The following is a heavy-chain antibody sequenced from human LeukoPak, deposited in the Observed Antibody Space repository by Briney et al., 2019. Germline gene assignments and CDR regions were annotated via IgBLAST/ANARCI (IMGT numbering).Heavy chain of an antibody. D-gene: IGHD3-3*01. CDR1: GYSFTSYW. CDR3: ARHVDYDFWSGYYPGSAWFDP. J-gene: IGHJ5*02. Sequence: GESLKISCKGSGYSFTSYWIGWVRQLPGKGLEWMGIIYPGDSDTRYSPSFQGQVTISADKSISTAYLQWSSLKASDTAMYYCARHVDYDFWSGYYPGSAWFDPWGQGTLVTVSS. V-gene: IGHV5-51*01. CDR2: IYPGDSDT.